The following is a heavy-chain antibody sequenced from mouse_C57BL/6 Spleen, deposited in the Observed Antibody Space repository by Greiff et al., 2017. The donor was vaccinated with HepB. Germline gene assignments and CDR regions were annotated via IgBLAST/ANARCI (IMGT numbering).Heavy chain of an antibody. CDR2: IYPGDGDT. CDR1: GYAFSSSW. Sequence: QVQLQQSGPELVKPGASVKISCKASGYAFSSSWMNWVKQRPGKGLEWIGRIYPGDGDTNYNGKFKGKATLTADKSSSTAYMQLSSLTSEDSAVYFGASPYYYPTPWFAYWGQGTLVTVSA. D-gene: IGHD2-4*01. V-gene: IGHV1-82*01. J-gene: IGHJ3*01. CDR3: ASPYYYPTPWFAY.